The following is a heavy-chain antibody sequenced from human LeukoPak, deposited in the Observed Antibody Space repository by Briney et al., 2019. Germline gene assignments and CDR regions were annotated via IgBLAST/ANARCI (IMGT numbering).Heavy chain of an antibody. D-gene: IGHD3-22*01. V-gene: IGHV4-4*02. CDR2: ILHSGNT. Sequence: SGTLSLTCAVSGGSISSNNWWSWIRQPPGKGLEWIGEILHSGNTNYNPSLKSRVTMSVDKSKNQFSLNLKSVTAADTAVYYCATYYDSSGYRFDYWGQGTLVTVPS. J-gene: IGHJ4*02. CDR3: ATYYDSSGYRFDY. CDR1: GGSISSNNW.